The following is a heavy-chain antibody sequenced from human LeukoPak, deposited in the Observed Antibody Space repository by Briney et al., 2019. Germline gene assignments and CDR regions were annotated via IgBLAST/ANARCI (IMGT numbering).Heavy chain of an antibody. V-gene: IGHV3-23*01. Sequence: GGSLRLSCAASGFTFSSYAMSWVRQAPGKGLEWVSALSGGGDNTYYADSVRGRFTISRDNSKNTLYLQMSSLRAEDTAVYSCAKARYYVPFDYWGQGTLVTVSS. D-gene: IGHD3-10*02. CDR3: AKARYYVPFDY. CDR2: LSGGGDNT. J-gene: IGHJ4*02. CDR1: GFTFSSYA.